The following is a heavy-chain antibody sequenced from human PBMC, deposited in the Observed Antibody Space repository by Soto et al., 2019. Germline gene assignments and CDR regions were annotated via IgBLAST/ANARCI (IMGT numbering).Heavy chain of an antibody. CDR1: GFTFSSYS. Sequence: EVQLVESGGGLAKPGGSLRLSCAASGFTFSSYSMNWVRQAPGKGLESVSSISSRSSYIYYAHSVKGGFTISRDNAKNSPYPKMNSLRAEDTAVYYCARGRYSSGWSWGQGTLDTVSS. J-gene: IGHJ5*02. CDR2: ISSRSSYI. V-gene: IGHV3-21*01. D-gene: IGHD6-13*01. CDR3: ARGRYSSGWS.